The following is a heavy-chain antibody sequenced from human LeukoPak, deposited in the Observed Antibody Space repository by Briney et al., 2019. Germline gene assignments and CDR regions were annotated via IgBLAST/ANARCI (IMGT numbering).Heavy chain of an antibody. J-gene: IGHJ4*02. CDR3: ARELPGSASAFEY. D-gene: IGHD6-25*01. CDR2: INQDGSVK. CDR1: GFTFSSYW. Sequence: PGRSLRLSCSASGFTFSSYWMSWVRQAPGKGLEWVANINQDGSVKYHVDSVKGRFTISRDNARNSLYLQMNSLRAEDTAMFYCARELPGSASAFEYWGQGTLVTV. V-gene: IGHV3-7*01.